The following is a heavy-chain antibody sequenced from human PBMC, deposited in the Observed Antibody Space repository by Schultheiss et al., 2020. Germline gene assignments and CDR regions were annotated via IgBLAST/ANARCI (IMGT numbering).Heavy chain of an antibody. J-gene: IGHJ4*02. D-gene: IGHD3-16*01. CDR2: INHSGST. Sequence: SETLSLTCAVYGGSFSGYYWSWIRQPPGKGLEWIGEINHSGSTNYNPSLKSRVTISVDTSKNQFSLKLSSVTAADTAVYYCARDRSRIGAPDYWGQGTLVTVSS. CDR3: ARDRSRIGAPDY. V-gene: IGHV4-34*01. CDR1: GGSFSGYY.